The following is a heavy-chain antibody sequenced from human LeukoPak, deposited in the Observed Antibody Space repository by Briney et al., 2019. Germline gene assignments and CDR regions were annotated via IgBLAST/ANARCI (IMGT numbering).Heavy chain of an antibody. J-gene: IGHJ3*02. CDR2: FDPEDGET. V-gene: IGHV1-24*01. Sequence: ASVKVSCKVSGYTGIELSMHWVRQAPGKGLEWMGGFDPEDGETIYAQKFQGRVTMTEDTSTDTAYMELSRLTSEDTAVYYCATHTIFGVVTYAFHIWGRGTLVTVSS. CDR1: GYTGIELS. D-gene: IGHD3-3*01. CDR3: ATHTIFGVVTYAFHI.